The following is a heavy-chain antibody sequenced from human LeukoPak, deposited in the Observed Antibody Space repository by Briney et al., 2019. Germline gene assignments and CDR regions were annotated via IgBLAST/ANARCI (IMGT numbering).Heavy chain of an antibody. CDR2: IYHSGST. V-gene: IGHV4-4*02. CDR1: GGPISTYY. Sequence: PSETLSLTCTVSGGPISTYYWSWFRQPPGKGLEWTGEIYHSGSTNYNPSLKSRVTISVDKSKNQFSLKLSSVTAADTAVYYCARDGSGSYSIDYWGQGTLVTVSS. D-gene: IGHD3-10*01. J-gene: IGHJ4*02. CDR3: ARDGSGSYSIDY.